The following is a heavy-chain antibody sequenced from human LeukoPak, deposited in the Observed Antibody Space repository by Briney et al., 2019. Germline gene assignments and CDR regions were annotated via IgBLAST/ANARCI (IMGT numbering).Heavy chain of an antibody. CDR1: GFTLSSYS. J-gene: IGHJ4*02. D-gene: IGHD2-15*01. CDR2: ISSSSSYI. V-gene: IGHV3-21*01. CDR3: ARNSDWGCSGGTCYNYEGY. Sequence: PGRSLRLSCAASGFTLSSYSMNWVRQAPGKGLECVSFISSSSSYIYYADSVKGRFTISRDNAKNSLYLQMNSLGAEDTAVYYCARNSDWGCSGGTCYNYEGYWGQGTLVTVSS.